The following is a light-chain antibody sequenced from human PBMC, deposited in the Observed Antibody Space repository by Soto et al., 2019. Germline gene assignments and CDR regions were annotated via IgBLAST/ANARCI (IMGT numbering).Light chain of an antibody. Sequence: QSALNQPASVSGSPGQSITISCTGTSSDVGGYNYVSWYQQHPGKAPKLMIFDVSNRPSGVSNRFSGSKSGNTASLTISGLQADDEADYYCCSYTRSSTRVFGTGTKVTVL. V-gene: IGLV2-14*01. CDR3: CSYTRSSTRV. CDR2: DVS. J-gene: IGLJ1*01. CDR1: SSDVGGYNY.